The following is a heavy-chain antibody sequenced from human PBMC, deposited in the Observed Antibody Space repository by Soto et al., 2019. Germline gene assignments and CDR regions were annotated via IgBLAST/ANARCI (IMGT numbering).Heavy chain of an antibody. Sequence: PWETLTITCTASGGSISSYYWSWIRQPPGKGLEWIGYIYDSGSTNYNPSLRSRVTISVDTSKNQFSLKLSSVTAADTAVYYCASEINSADAFDIWGQGTMVTVSS. CDR2: IYDSGST. J-gene: IGHJ3*02. CDR3: ASEINSADAFDI. V-gene: IGHV4-59*01. D-gene: IGHD3-16*01. CDR1: GGSISSYY.